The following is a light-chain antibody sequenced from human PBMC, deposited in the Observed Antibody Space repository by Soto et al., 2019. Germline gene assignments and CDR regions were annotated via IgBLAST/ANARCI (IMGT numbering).Light chain of an antibody. V-gene: IGKV3-15*01. J-gene: IGKJ1*01. Sequence: EIVMTQSPDTLSVSPGERATLSCRASQSVGSSLAWYQRKPGQAPRLLIYGASTRATGIPATFSGSGSGTEFTLTISRLEPEDFAVYYCQQYGSSRRTFGQGTKVDIK. CDR3: QQYGSSRRT. CDR2: GAS. CDR1: QSVGSS.